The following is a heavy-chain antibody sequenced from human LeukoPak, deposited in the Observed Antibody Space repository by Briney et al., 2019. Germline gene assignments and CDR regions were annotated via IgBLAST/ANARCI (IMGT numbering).Heavy chain of an antibody. D-gene: IGHD5-24*01. J-gene: IGHJ4*02. CDR3: ARAPMRWLSKEPYYFDY. Sequence: PGGSLRLSCAASGFTVSSNYMSWVRQAPGKGLEWASVIYSGGSTYYADSVKGRFTISRDNSKNTLYLQMNSLRAEDTAVYYCARAPMRWLSKEPYYFDYWGQGTLVTVSS. V-gene: IGHV3-53*01. CDR2: IYSGGST. CDR1: GFTVSSNY.